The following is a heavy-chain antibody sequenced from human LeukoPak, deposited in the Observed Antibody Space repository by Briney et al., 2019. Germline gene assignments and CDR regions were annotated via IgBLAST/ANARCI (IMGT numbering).Heavy chain of an antibody. D-gene: IGHD1-26*01. J-gene: IGHJ4*02. Sequence: SETLSLTCSVSRGSINSGYWSWIRHPPRKGLEWIGLLYPSGSTNYNPSLKSRVTISVDTSRTQFSLKLSSMTAADTAVYYCAGGHYPLEYWGQGTLVTVSS. V-gene: IGHV4-59*01. CDR1: RGSINSGY. CDR2: LYPSGST. CDR3: AGGHYPLEY.